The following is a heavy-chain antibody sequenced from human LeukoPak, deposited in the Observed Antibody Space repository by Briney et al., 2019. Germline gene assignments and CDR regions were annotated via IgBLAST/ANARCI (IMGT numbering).Heavy chain of an antibody. V-gene: IGHV3-9*03. CDR2: ISWNSGSI. J-gene: IGHJ3*02. Sequence: GGSLRLSCAASGFTFDDYAMHWVQQAPGKGLEWVSGISWNSGSIGYADSVKGRFNISRDNAKNSLYLQMNSLRAEDMALYYCAKDIGPGPGDAFDIWGQGTMVTVSS. CDR1: GFTFDDYA. CDR3: AKDIGPGPGDAFDI.